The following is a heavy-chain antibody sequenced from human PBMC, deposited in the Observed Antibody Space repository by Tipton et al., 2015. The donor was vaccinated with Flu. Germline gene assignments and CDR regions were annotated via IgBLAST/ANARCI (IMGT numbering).Heavy chain of an antibody. V-gene: IGHV4-59*01. J-gene: IGHJ6*03. CDR2: IYYSGST. CDR3: ARGRDYMDV. CDR1: DGSISSYY. Sequence: TLSLTCTVSDGSISSYYWSWIRQPPGKGLEWIGYIYYSGSTNYNPSLKSRVTISVDTSKNQFSLKLSSVTAADTAVYYCARGRDYMDVWGKGTTVTVSS.